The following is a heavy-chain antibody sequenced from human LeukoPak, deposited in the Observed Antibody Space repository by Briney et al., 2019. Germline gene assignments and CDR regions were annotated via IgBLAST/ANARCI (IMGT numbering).Heavy chain of an antibody. Sequence: GGSLRLSCAASGFTFSSYAMHWVRQAPGKGLEWVAVISYDGSNKYYADSVKGRFTISRDNSKNTLYLQMNSPRAEDTAVYYCARGSGQLIDYWGQGTLVTVSS. J-gene: IGHJ4*02. CDR2: ISYDGSNK. CDR1: GFTFSSYA. D-gene: IGHD5-18*01. CDR3: ARGSGQLIDY. V-gene: IGHV3-30*01.